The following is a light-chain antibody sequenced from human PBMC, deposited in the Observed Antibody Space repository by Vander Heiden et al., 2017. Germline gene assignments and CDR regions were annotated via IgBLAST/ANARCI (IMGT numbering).Light chain of an antibody. Sequence: EIVMTQPPDSLAVSLGERATINCKSSQSVLYSSNNKNYLAWYQQKPGQPPKLLIYWASTRESGVPDRFSGSGSGTDFTLTISSLQAEDVAVYYCQQYYSTRTFGQGTKVEIK. CDR3: QQYYSTRT. CDR2: WAS. CDR1: QSVLYSSNNKNY. J-gene: IGKJ1*01. V-gene: IGKV4-1*01.